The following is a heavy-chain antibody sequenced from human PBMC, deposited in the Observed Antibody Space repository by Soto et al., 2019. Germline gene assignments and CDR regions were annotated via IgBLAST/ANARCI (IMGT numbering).Heavy chain of an antibody. CDR2: MYYGGRT. V-gene: IGHV4-59*12. CDR1: GGSISRYY. CDR3: ARARAAAWRGDYYYGMDV. D-gene: IGHD6-13*01. J-gene: IGHJ6*02. Sequence: WETLSPTCTVSGGSISRYYWSWVRLPPWKGLEWIGYMYYGGRTNYNPSLKSRVTISVDKSKNQFSLKLSSVTAADTAVYYCARARAAAWRGDYYYGMDVWGQGTTVTVSS.